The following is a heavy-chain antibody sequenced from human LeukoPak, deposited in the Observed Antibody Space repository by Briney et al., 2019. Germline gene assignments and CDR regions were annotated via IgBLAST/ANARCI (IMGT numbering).Heavy chain of an antibody. J-gene: IGHJ6*03. D-gene: IGHD3-10*01. Sequence: PSETLSLTCAVYGGSFSGYYWSWIRQPPGKGLEWIGEINHSGSTNYNPSLNSRVTISIDTSKNQFSLKLSSVTAADTAVYYCARAARTGNYYYYMDVWGKGTTVTISS. CDR2: INHSGST. V-gene: IGHV4-34*01. CDR1: GGSFSGYY. CDR3: ARAARTGNYYYYMDV.